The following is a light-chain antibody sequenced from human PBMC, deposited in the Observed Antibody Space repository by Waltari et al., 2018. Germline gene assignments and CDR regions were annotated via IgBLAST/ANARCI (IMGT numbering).Light chain of an antibody. Sequence: EIVMTQSPATLSVSPGERAPLSCRASQSVSSNLAWYQQKPGQAPRLLIYGASTRATGIPARFSGRVSGTEFTLTISSLQSEDFAVYYCQQYNNWPPDALAHGTKLEIK. CDR2: GAS. CDR3: QQYNNWPPDA. V-gene: IGKV3-15*01. J-gene: IGKJ2*01. CDR1: QSVSSN.